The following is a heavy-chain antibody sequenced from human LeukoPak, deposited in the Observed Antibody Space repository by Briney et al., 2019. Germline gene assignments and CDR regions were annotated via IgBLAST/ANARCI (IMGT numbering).Heavy chain of an antibody. J-gene: IGHJ4*02. CDR1: GYTFISYG. Sequence: ASVKVSCKASGYTFISYGISWVRQAPGQGLEWMGWISAYNGNTNYAQKLQGRVTMTTDTSTSTAYMELRSLRSDDTAVYYCARYYDSSGYYWDYFDYWGQGTLVTVSS. V-gene: IGHV1-18*01. CDR2: ISAYNGNT. CDR3: ARYYDSSGYYWDYFDY. D-gene: IGHD3-22*01.